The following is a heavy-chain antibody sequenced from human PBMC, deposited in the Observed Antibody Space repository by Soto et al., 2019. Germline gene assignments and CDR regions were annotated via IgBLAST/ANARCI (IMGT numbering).Heavy chain of an antibody. V-gene: IGHV3-30*18. CDR1: GFTFSDYA. CDR2: VSHDGRNT. D-gene: IGHD6-19*01. CDR3: AKGGRQWLVTSDFNY. J-gene: IGHJ4*02. Sequence: VQLVESGGGVVQPGRSLRLSCAASGFTFSDYAMHWVRQAPGKGLVWVAVVSHDGRNTHYSDSVKGRFTISRDSSKNTVSLEMTSLRAEDTAVYYCAKGGRQWLVTSDFNYWGQGALVTVSS.